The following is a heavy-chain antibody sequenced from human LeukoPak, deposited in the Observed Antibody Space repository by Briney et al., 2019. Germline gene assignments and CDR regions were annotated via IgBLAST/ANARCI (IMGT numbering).Heavy chain of an antibody. J-gene: IGHJ3*02. D-gene: IGHD3-22*01. Sequence: PSETLSLTCTVSGGSISSHYWSWIRQPPGNGLEWIGYIYYSGSTNYNPSLKSRVTISVDTSKNQFSLKLSSVTAADTAVYYCAGDKANYYDSSGYYYGPFDIWGQGTMVTVSS. CDR2: IYYSGST. CDR1: GGSISSHY. CDR3: AGDKANYYDSSGYYYGPFDI. V-gene: IGHV4-59*11.